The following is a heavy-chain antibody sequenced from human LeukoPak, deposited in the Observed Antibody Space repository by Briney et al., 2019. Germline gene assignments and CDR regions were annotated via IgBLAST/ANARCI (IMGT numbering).Heavy chain of an antibody. Sequence: SETRSLTCTVSGGSISSSYSSWIRQPAGKGLEWIGRIYISASGSTNYNPSLKSRVSISIDTSKTQFSLELSSVTAADTAVYYCARYLDYGGNSRVFQHWGQGTLVTVSS. CDR1: GGSISSSY. CDR3: ARYLDYGGNSRVFQH. CDR2: IYISASGST. V-gene: IGHV4-4*07. J-gene: IGHJ1*01. D-gene: IGHD4-23*01.